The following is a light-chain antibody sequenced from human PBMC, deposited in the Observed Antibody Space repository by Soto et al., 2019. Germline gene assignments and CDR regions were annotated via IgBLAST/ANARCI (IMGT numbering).Light chain of an antibody. CDR3: MQAINRPLT. Sequence: RLVTQCPSTLSVSPGTRATLSCRASQSVSSNLAWYQQKPGQAPRLLIYGASTLQSGVPARFSGRGSGTNFTLTISSLQPEDFAPYYCMQAINRPLTVGQGTKL. J-gene: IGKJ1*01. CDR2: GAS. CDR1: QSVSSN. V-gene: IGKV3-15*01.